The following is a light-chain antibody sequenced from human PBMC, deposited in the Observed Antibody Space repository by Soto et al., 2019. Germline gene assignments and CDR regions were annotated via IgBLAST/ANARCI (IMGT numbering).Light chain of an antibody. CDR1: QSVSSY. CDR2: DAS. V-gene: IGKV3-11*01. J-gene: IGKJ5*01. Sequence: EIVLTQSPATLSLSPGERATLSCRASQSVSSYLAWYQQKPGQAPRLLIYDASNRATGIPARFSGSGSGTDFNLTISSLEPEDFAVYYCQQRSNWFITFGQGTRLEIK. CDR3: QQRSNWFIT.